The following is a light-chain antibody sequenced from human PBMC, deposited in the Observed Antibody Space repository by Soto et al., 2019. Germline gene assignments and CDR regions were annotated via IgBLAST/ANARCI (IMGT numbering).Light chain of an antibody. CDR3: QQYTNWPPNN. Sequence: EILMTQSPDTLSVSPGESATLSSSASQRVYSNLAWYQQRPGQAPRLLIYGASTRATGVPARFSGRGSGTEFTLTISSLQSEDFAVYYCQQYTNWPPNNFGQGTRLEIK. V-gene: IGKV3-15*01. J-gene: IGKJ5*01. CDR1: QRVYSN. CDR2: GAS.